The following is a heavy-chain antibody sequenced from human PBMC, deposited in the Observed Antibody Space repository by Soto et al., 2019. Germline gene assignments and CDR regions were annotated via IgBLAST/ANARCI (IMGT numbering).Heavy chain of an antibody. Sequence: GASVKVSCKASGYTFTGYYMHWVRQAPGQGLEWMGWINAGNGNTKYSQKFQGRVTITRDTSASTAYMELSSLRSEDTAVYYCARGEERVAMPSGYWGQGTLVTAPQ. D-gene: IGHD2-2*01. V-gene: IGHV1-3*01. CDR2: INAGNGNT. J-gene: IGHJ4*02. CDR3: ARGEERVAMPSGY. CDR1: GYTFTGYY.